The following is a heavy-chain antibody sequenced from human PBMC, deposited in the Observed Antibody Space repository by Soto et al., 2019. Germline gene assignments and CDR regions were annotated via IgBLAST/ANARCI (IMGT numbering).Heavy chain of an antibody. V-gene: IGHV1-8*01. J-gene: IGHJ4*02. D-gene: IGHD3-22*01. CDR3: ARNYYDSSGYYPPRVSDY. CDR1: GYTFTSYD. CDR2: MNPNSGNT. Sequence: GASVKVSCKASGYTFTSYDINWVRQANGQGLEWMGWMNPNSGNTGYAQKFQGRVTMTRNTSISTAYMELSSLRSEDTAVYYCARNYYDSSGYYPPRVSDYWGQGTLVTVSS.